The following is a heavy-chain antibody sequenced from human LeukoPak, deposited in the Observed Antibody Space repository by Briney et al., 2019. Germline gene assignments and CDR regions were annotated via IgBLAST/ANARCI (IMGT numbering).Heavy chain of an antibody. CDR3: ARGIAPRGDAFDI. V-gene: IGHV3-30*04. CDR1: GFIFSSYT. Sequence: PGGSLRLSCAASGFIFSSYTMHWVRQTPGKGLEWVTVISYDGNNKYYTDSVKGRFTIPRDNSKNTLYLKMNSLRAEDTAVYYCARGIAPRGDAFDIWGQGTMVTVSS. J-gene: IGHJ3*02. CDR2: ISYDGNNK. D-gene: IGHD2/OR15-2a*01.